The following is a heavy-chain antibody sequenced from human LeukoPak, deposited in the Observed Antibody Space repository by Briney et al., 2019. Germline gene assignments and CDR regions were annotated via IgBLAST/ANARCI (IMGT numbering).Heavy chain of an antibody. J-gene: IGHJ4*02. CDR3: ARAVAGFDY. CDR1: GFTFNTYS. CDR2: ISSSRSTI. D-gene: IGHD6-19*01. Sequence: GGSLRLSCAASGFTFNTYSMNWVRQAPGKGLEWVSYISSSRSTIYCADSVKGRFTISRDNAKNSLYLQMNSLRDEDTAVYYCARAVAGFDYWGQGTLVTVSS. V-gene: IGHV3-48*02.